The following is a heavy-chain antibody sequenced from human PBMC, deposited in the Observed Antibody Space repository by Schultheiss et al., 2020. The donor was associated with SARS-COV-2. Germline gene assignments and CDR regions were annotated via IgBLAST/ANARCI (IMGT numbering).Heavy chain of an antibody. CDR2: ISSSSSYI. Sequence: GGSLRLSCAASGFTFSNYSMNWVRQAPGKGLEWVSSISSSSSYIYYADSVKGRFTISRDNAKNSLYLQMNSLRAEDTAVYYCAREVEGVVVPAALDAFDIWGQGTMVTVSS. CDR3: AREVEGVVVPAALDAFDI. J-gene: IGHJ3*02. CDR1: GFTFSNYS. V-gene: IGHV3-21*01. D-gene: IGHD2-2*01.